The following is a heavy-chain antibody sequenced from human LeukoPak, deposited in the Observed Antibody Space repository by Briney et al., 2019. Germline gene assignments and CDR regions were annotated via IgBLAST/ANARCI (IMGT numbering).Heavy chain of an antibody. D-gene: IGHD1-26*01. CDR1: GFTFSSYG. J-gene: IGHJ4*02. CDR3: ASGTYLYYFDY. CDR2: ISYDGGDK. Sequence: GGSLRLSCAASGFTFSSYGMHWVRQAPGKGLEWVAVISYDGGDKYYADSVKGRFTVSRSNSRNTLFLKMNSLRAEDTAVYYCASGTYLYYFDYWGQGTLVTVSS. V-gene: IGHV3-30*03.